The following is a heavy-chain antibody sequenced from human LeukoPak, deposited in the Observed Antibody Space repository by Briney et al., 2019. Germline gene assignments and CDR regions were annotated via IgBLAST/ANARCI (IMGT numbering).Heavy chain of an antibody. CDR3: ARGFYDSSGYYYFDY. CDR1: GFTFSSYG. Sequence: GGSLRLSCAASGFTFSSYGMHWVRQAPGKGLEWVAVIWYDGSKKYYADSVKGRFTISRDNSKNTLYLQMNSLRAEDTAVYYCARGFYDSSGYYYFDYWGQGTLVTVSS. CDR2: IWYDGSKK. D-gene: IGHD3-22*01. V-gene: IGHV3-33*01. J-gene: IGHJ4*02.